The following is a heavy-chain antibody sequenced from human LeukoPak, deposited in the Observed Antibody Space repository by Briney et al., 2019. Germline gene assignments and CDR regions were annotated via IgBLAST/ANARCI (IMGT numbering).Heavy chain of an antibody. J-gene: IGHJ4*02. CDR1: GASISSSSYY. V-gene: IGHV4-39*07. CDR2: IYHSGST. Sequence: SGTLSLTCTVSGASISSSSYYWGWIRQPPGKGLEWIGSIYHSGSTYYNPSLNTRVTISLDRSKNQFSLELSSVTAADTAVYYCARGVEGFDYWGQGTLVTVSS. CDR3: ARGVEGFDY.